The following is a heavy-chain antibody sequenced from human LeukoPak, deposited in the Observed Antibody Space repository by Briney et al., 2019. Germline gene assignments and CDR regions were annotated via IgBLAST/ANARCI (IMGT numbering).Heavy chain of an antibody. CDR3: AKHRWELTNIDY. J-gene: IGHJ4*02. CDR2: ISGSGGST. Sequence: GGSLRLSCAASGFTFSDYYMSWIRQAPGKGLEWVSAISGSGGSTYYADSVKGRFTISRDKSKNTLYLQMNSLRAEDTAVYYCAKHRWELTNIDYWGQGTLVTVSS. V-gene: IGHV3-23*01. CDR1: GFTFSDYY. D-gene: IGHD1-26*01.